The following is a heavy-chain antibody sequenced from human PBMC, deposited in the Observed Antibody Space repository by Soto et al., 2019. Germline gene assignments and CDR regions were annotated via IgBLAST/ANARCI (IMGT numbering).Heavy chain of an antibody. Sequence: QITLKESGPTLVKPSQTLTLTCTFSGFSLSTSGVGVGWIRQPPGKALEWLALIYWDADKRYSPSLKSRLTIXXDTSKNQVVLTLTNVDPVDTATYYCAQLRVTMIVGAGHFHHWGQGTLVSVSS. CDR3: AQLRVTMIVGAGHFHH. CDR1: GFSLSTSGVG. J-gene: IGHJ1*01. D-gene: IGHD3-22*01. V-gene: IGHV2-5*02. CDR2: IYWDADK.